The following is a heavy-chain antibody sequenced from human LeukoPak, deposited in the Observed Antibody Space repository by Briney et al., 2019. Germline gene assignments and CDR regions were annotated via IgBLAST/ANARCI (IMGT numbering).Heavy chain of an antibody. CDR2: IYTSGST. D-gene: IGHD2-15*01. J-gene: IGHJ4*02. V-gene: IGHV4-4*07. CDR3: ARDHCSGGSCYFPLDY. Sequence: PSETLSLTCTVSGGSISSYYWSWIRQPAGKGLEWIGRIYTSGSTNYNSSLKSRVTMSVDTSKNQFSLKLSSVTAADTAVYYCARDHCSGGSCYFPLDYWGQGTLVTVSS. CDR1: GGSISSYY.